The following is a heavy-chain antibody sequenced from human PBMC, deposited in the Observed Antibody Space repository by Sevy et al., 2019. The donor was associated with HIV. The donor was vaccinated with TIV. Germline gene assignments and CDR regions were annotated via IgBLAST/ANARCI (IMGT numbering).Heavy chain of an antibody. Sequence: GGSLRLTCVGSGFRFSGYYMNWIRRAPGKGLEWVSYLSGTGNTKYYTDSVKGRFTISRDNAKNSLYLEMNSLRVDDTAVYYCARDPTYYDFWAGYYTGWFDPWVQGTLVTVSS. J-gene: IGHJ5*02. CDR1: GFRFSGYY. V-gene: IGHV3-11*01. D-gene: IGHD3-3*01. CDR2: LSGTGNTK. CDR3: ARDPTYYDFWAGYYTGWFDP.